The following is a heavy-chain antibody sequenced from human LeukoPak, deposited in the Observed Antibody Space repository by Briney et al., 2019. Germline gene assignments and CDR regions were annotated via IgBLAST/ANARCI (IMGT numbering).Heavy chain of an antibody. J-gene: IGHJ3*02. D-gene: IGHD1-1*01. CDR3: AKDSRRARTTGALDI. V-gene: IGHV3-9*01. CDR1: GFTFDDYA. Sequence: GGSLRLSCVASGFTFDDYAMHWVRQGPGKGLEWVSGISWNSGDIGYADSMRGRLTISRDNAMYSLYLQMSSLRPEDTALYFCAKDSRRARTTGALDIWGQGTMVTVSS. CDR2: ISWNSGDI.